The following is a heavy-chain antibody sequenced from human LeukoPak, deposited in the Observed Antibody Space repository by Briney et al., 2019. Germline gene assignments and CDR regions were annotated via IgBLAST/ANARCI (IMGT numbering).Heavy chain of an antibody. D-gene: IGHD5-18*01. Sequence: GGSLRLSCAASGFTFDDYAMHWVRQAPGKGLEWVSGISWNSGSIGYADSVKGRFTISRDNAKNSLYLQMNSLRAEDTALCYCAKDTTGYSYPTGAFDIWGQGTMVTVSS. CDR3: AKDTTGYSYPTGAFDI. CDR2: ISWNSGSI. V-gene: IGHV3-9*01. J-gene: IGHJ3*02. CDR1: GFTFDDYA.